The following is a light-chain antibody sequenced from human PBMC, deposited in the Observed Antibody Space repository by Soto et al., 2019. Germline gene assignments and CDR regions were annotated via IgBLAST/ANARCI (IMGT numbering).Light chain of an antibody. CDR3: QQYGASPLP. Sequence: EIVLTQSPGTLSLSAGDGVSLSCRASQTVPNNYLAWYQQKPDQAPRLLIFGASNRATGIPDRFGGSGSGTDLTLSISRLEPEDFAVYYCQQYGASPLPFGGGARLEVK. CDR1: QTVPNNY. CDR2: GAS. J-gene: IGKJ4*01. V-gene: IGKV3-20*01.